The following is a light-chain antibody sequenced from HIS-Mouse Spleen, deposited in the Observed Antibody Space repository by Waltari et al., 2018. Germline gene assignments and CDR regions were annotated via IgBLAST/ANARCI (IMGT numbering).Light chain of an antibody. CDR1: SSDVGGYTY. CDR2: DVS. CDR3: CSYAGSYPVV. Sequence: QSALTQPRSVSGSPGQSVTISCTGTSSDVGGYTYVPWYQQHPGKAPKLMIYDVSKRPSGVPDRFSGSKSGNTASLTISGLQAEDEADYYCCSYAGSYPVVFGGGTKLTVL. V-gene: IGLV2-11*01. J-gene: IGLJ2*01.